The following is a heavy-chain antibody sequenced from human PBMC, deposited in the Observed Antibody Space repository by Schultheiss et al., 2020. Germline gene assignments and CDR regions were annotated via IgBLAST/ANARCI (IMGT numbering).Heavy chain of an antibody. CDR3: ARRDLCSSTSCGWFDP. V-gene: IGHV4-59*02. Sequence: SATLSLTCTVSGGSVNSYYWSWIRQPPGKGLEWIGYIYYSGSTNYNPSLKSRVTISVDTSKNQFSLKLSSVTAADTAVYYCARRDLCSSTSCGWFDPWGQGTLVTVSS. D-gene: IGHD2-2*01. CDR2: IYYSGST. CDR1: GGSVNSYY. J-gene: IGHJ5*02.